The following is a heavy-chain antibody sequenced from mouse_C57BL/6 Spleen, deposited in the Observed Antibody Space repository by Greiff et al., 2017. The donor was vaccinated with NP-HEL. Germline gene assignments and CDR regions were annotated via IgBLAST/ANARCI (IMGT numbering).Heavy chain of an antibody. Sequence: VQLQQPGAELVKPGASVTLSCKASGYTFTSYWMHWVKQRPGQGLEWIGMIRPNSGRDNYNEKFKSKGTLTVDKSSSTAYMQLSSLTSEDSAVYYCARYDYDDAYWGQGALVTVSA. CDR1: GYTFTSYW. CDR3: ARYDYDDAY. V-gene: IGHV1-64*01. J-gene: IGHJ3*01. D-gene: IGHD2-4*01. CDR2: IRPNSGRD.